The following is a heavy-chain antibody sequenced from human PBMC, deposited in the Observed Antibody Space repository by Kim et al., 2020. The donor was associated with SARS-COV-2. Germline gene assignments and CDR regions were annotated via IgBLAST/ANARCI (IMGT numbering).Heavy chain of an antibody. V-gene: IGHV4-59*01. CDR3: ARTRGLDF. J-gene: IGHJ2*01. D-gene: IGHD3-22*01. Sequence: GSAKYNPSLRSRVTISLETSKNQYSLKLTSVTAADTAIYYCARTRGLDFWGRGTLVTVSS. CDR2: GSA.